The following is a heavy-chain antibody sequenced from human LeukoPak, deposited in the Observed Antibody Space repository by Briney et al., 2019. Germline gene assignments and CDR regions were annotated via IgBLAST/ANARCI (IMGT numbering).Heavy chain of an antibody. CDR2: ISSSSSTI. J-gene: IGHJ5*02. CDR3: ARGRDFWSGYYSNWFDP. Sequence: GGSLRLSCAASGFTFSSYSMNWVRQAPGKGLEWVSYISSSSSTIYYADSVKGRFTISRVNAKNSLYLQMNSLRAEDTAVYYCARGRDFWSGYYSNWFDPWGQGTLVTVSS. D-gene: IGHD3-3*01. CDR1: GFTFSSYS. V-gene: IGHV3-48*01.